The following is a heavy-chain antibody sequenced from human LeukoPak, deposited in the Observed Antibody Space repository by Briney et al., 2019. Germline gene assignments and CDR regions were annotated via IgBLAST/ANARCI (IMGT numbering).Heavy chain of an antibody. Sequence: PGGPLRLSRAASGFTFSNAWMSWLRQAPGKGLDWLRRIKSKTDGGTTEYAAPLKGRFTISRDVSKNTLYLQMNNMKTEGTAVYYCTTDRAYGDSDAVDIWGQGTMVTVSS. J-gene: IGHJ3*02. V-gene: IGHV3-15*01. CDR3: TTDRAYGDSDAVDI. CDR1: GFTFSNAW. D-gene: IGHD4-17*01. CDR2: IKSKTDGGTT.